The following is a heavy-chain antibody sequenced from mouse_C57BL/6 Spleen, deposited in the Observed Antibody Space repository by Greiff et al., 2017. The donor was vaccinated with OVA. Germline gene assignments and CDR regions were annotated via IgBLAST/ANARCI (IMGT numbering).Heavy chain of an antibody. Sequence: QVQLQQPGAELVRPGSSVKLSCKASGYTFTSYWMHWVKQRPIQGLEWIGNIDPSDSETHYNQKFKDKATLTVDKSSSTAYMQLSSLTSEDSAVYYCARGDGNFYYFDYWGQGTTLTVSS. CDR3: ARGDGNFYYFDY. CDR1: GYTFTSYW. CDR2: IDPSDSET. D-gene: IGHD2-1*01. J-gene: IGHJ2*01. V-gene: IGHV1-52*01.